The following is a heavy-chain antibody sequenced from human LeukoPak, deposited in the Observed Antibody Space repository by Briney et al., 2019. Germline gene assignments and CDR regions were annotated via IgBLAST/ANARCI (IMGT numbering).Heavy chain of an antibody. CDR2: IYYSGST. J-gene: IGHJ6*03. V-gene: IGHV4-39*01. D-gene: IGHD6-19*01. CDR1: GGSISSSSYY. Sequence: SETLSLTCTVSGGSISSSSYYWGWIRQPPWKGLEWIGSIYYSGSTYYNPSLKSRVTISVDTSKNQFSLKLSSVTAADTAVYYCARAGYSSGWYRERYYYYMDVWGKGTTVTISS. CDR3: ARAGYSSGWYRERYYYYMDV.